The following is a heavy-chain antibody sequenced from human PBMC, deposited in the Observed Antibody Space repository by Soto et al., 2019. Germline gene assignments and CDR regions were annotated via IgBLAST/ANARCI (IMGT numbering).Heavy chain of an antibody. J-gene: IGHJ1*01. CDR3: TRGDGDRYDGNGYLVRH. CDR1: GFIFSEYW. V-gene: IGHV3-74*01. Sequence: EVQLVEPGGGLVQPGGSLPLSCAASGFIFSEYWMHWVRQDPGKGLEWVTRIKSDGGGAYYADSARGRLTISRDHSRSTLQLKWNSLRAEDTAVYFCTRGDGDRYDGNGYLVRHWGQGTLVTVSS. D-gene: IGHD5-18*01. CDR2: IKSDGGGA.